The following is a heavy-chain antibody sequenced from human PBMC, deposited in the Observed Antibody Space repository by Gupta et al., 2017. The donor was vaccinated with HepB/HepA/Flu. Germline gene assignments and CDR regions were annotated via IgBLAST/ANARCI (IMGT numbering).Heavy chain of an antibody. J-gene: IGHJ4*02. D-gene: IGHD6-19*01. CDR3: ASSSGWYSSASGGFDY. CDR2: VYWDDDK. Sequence: QITLKASGPTLVTPTQTLTLTRTSSGFSLSPGGAVVGWFRQPPGKALAWLALVYWDDDKRYSPPLKSRLTITKDTSKNQVVLTMTNMDPVDTATYYCASSSGWYSSASGGFDYWGQGTLVTVSS. CDR1: GFSLSPGGAV. V-gene: IGHV2-5*02.